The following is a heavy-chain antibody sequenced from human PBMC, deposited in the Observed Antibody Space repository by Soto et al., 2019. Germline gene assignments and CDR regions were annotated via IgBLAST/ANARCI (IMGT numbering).Heavy chain of an antibody. D-gene: IGHD3-16*01. CDR3: AHREGDDYVWGSYKDAFDI. CDR1: GFSLNTTAVG. J-gene: IGHJ3*02. V-gene: IGHV2-5*02. Sequence: QITLKESGPTLVKPTQTLTLTCTFSGFSLNTTAVGVGWIRQPPGKALEWLALIYWDNDKRYNPSLKTTLTITTDTSKNHVVLKITNMDPVDTATYFCAHREGDDYVWGSYKDAFDIWGQGTMVTVSS. CDR2: IYWDNDK.